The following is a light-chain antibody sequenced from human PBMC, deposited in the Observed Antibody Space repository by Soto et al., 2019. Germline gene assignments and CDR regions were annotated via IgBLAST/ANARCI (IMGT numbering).Light chain of an antibody. CDR2: DAS. J-gene: IGKJ5*01. Sequence: DIQMTQSPCSLSASVGDRVTITCQASQNIDNYLNWYQQKPGKAPNLLIYDASSLKTGVPSRFSGSGSGTDFTFTINSLQPEDFATYYCQHYDHVQVTFGQGARLE. CDR3: QHYDHVQVT. V-gene: IGKV1-33*01. CDR1: QNIDNY.